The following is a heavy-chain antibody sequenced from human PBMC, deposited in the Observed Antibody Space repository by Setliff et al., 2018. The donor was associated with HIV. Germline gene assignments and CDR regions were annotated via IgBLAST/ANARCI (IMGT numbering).Heavy chain of an antibody. V-gene: IGHV4-61*09. J-gene: IGHJ3*02. Sequence: PSETLSLTCTVFGGSINSDSYYWTWIRQPAGKGLEWIGHIHTSGSTNYNPSLKSRVTISIDTSKNQFSLQLSSVTAADTAVYYCARVQWDLLYVPDAFDIWGQGIMVTVSS. CDR3: ARVQWDLLYVPDAFDI. CDR1: GGSINSDSYY. D-gene: IGHD1-26*01. CDR2: IHTSGST.